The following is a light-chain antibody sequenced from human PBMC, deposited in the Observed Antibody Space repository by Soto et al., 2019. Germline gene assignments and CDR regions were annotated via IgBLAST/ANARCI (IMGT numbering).Light chain of an antibody. CDR2: DVS. J-gene: IGLJ1*01. CDR1: SSDVGRYDY. CDR3: NSYADSNTYL. Sequence: QSVVTQPPSASLSPGQSVTISCTGTSSDVGRYDYVSWYQHHTGKAPKLIIYDVSQRPSGVPDRFSGSKSGNTASLTVSGLQAEDEADYYCNSYADSNTYLFGPGTKVTVL. V-gene: IGLV2-8*01.